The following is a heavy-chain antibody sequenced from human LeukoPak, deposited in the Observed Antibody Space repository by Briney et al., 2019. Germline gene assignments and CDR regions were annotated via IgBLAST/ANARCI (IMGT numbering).Heavy chain of an antibody. V-gene: IGHV4-34*01. D-gene: IGHD6-6*01. CDR3: ARGLYSSSPMSDY. Sequence: SETLSLTCAVHGGSFSGYYWSWIRQPPGKGLGWIGEINHSGSTNYNPSLKSRVTISVDTSKNQFSLKLSSVTAADTAVYYCARGLYSSSPMSDYWGQGTLVTVSS. CDR1: GGSFSGYY. J-gene: IGHJ4*02. CDR2: INHSGST.